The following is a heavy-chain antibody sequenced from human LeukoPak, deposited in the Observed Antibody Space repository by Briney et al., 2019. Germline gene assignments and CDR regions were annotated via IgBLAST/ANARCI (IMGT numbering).Heavy chain of an antibody. D-gene: IGHD3-3*01. Sequence: PSETLSLTCAVYGGSFSGYYWSWIRQPPGKGLEWIGEINHSGSTNYNPSLKSRVTISVDTSKNQFSLKLSSVTAADTAVYYCARPQYYDFWSGYYFGRWGQGTLVTVSS. V-gene: IGHV4-34*01. CDR2: INHSGST. CDR1: GGSFSGYY. CDR3: ARPQYYDFWSGYYFGR. J-gene: IGHJ4*02.